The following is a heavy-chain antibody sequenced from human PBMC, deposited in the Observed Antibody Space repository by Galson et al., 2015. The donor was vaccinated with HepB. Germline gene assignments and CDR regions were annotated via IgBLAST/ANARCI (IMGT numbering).Heavy chain of an antibody. CDR2: IWYDGSNK. D-gene: IGHD3-10*01. Sequence: SLRLSCAASGFTFSSYGMHWVRQAPGKGLEWVAVIWYDGSNKYYADSVRGRFTISRDNSKNTLYLQMNSLRAEDTAVYYCARGMHTMVRGSGRDGFDPWGQGTLVTVSS. J-gene: IGHJ5*02. CDR1: GFTFSSYG. CDR3: ARGMHTMVRGSGRDGFDP. V-gene: IGHV3-33*01.